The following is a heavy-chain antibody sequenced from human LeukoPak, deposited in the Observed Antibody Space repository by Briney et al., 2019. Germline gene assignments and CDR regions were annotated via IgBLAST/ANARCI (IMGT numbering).Heavy chain of an antibody. CDR3: ARRLYYSGSSGYYLDL. CDR1: GGSISGHY. CDR2: IYCSGSI. V-gene: IGHV4-59*11. Sequence: SETLSLTCSVSGGSISGHYWSWIRQPPGPGLEYIGNIYCSGSIKYNPSLTSRVTISVDTSKNHFSLRVNSVTAADTVFYYCARRLYYSGSSGYYLDLRGQGTLVTVSS. J-gene: IGHJ4*02. D-gene: IGHD1-26*01.